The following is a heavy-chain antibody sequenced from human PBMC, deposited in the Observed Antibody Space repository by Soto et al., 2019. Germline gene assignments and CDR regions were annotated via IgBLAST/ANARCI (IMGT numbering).Heavy chain of an antibody. Sequence: EVQLLESGGGLVQPGGSLRISCAASGFTFSSYAMSWVRQAPGEGVECLSTISGSGGSAYYADSVKGRFTITRDNSKNTLHLQMNSLRAEDTAVYYCAKASDYDDILTGLHWGQGTLVTVSA. CDR3: AKASDYDDILTGLH. CDR2: ISGSGGSA. V-gene: IGHV3-23*01. D-gene: IGHD3-9*01. J-gene: IGHJ4*02. CDR1: GFTFSSYA.